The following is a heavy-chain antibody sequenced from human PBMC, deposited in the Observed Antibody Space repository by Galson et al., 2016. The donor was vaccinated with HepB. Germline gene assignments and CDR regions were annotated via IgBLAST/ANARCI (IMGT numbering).Heavy chain of an antibody. CDR2: TYYRSKWYN. Sequence: AISGDSVSSNSAAWNWIRQSPSRGLEWLGRTYYRSKWYNDYAVSVKSRITINPDTSKNQFSLQLNSVTPEDTAVYYCARDETRYNSSLNYYYYYYMDVWGKGTPVTVTS. D-gene: IGHD6-13*01. J-gene: IGHJ6*03. V-gene: IGHV6-1*01. CDR1: GDSVSSNSAA. CDR3: ARDETRYNSSLNYYYYYYMDV.